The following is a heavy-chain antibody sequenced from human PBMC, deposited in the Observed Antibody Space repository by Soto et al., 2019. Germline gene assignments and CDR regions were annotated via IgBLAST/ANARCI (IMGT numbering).Heavy chain of an antibody. CDR3: ARERTRSAYYYYGMDV. V-gene: IGHV3-53*01. CDR1: GFTVSSNY. CDR2: IYSGGST. J-gene: IGHJ6*02. Sequence: PGGSLRLSCAASGFTVSSNYMSWVRQAPGKGLEWVSVIYSGGSTYYADSVKGRFTISRDNSKNTLYLQMNSLRAEDTAVYYCARERTRSAYYYYGMDVCGQGITVTVS.